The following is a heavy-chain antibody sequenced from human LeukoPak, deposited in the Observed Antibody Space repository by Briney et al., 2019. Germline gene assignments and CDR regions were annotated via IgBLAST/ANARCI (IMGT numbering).Heavy chain of an antibody. CDR2: IYYSGST. D-gene: IGHD3-3*01. Sequence: PSETLSLTCTVSGGSISSSSYYWGWIRQPPGKGLEWIGSIYYSGSTYYNPSLKSRVTISVDTSNNQFSLKLSSVTAADTAVYYCARVYYDFWSGYYTGLSYYFDYWGQGTLVTVSS. CDR1: GGSISSSSYY. J-gene: IGHJ4*02. V-gene: IGHV4-39*07. CDR3: ARVYYDFWSGYYTGLSYYFDY.